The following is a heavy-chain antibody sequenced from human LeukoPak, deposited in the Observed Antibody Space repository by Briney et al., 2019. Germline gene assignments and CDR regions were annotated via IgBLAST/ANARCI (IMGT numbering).Heavy chain of an antibody. J-gene: IGHJ4*02. CDR3: ASDYGTRGYFDY. Sequence: ASVKVSCKASGGTLSSYAISWVRQARGQGLEWMGGIIPIFGTANYAQKFQGRVTITADKSTSTAYMELSSLRSEDTAVYYCASDYGTRGYFDYWGQGTLVTVSS. D-gene: IGHD4-17*01. CDR2: IIPIFGTA. CDR1: GGTLSSYA. V-gene: IGHV1-69*06.